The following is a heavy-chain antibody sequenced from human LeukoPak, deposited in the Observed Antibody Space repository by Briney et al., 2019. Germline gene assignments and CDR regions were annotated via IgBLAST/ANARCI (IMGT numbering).Heavy chain of an antibody. J-gene: IGHJ4*02. CDR1: GFTFSSYA. V-gene: IGHV3-23*01. CDR2: ISGSGGST. CDR3: GKHYYDSSTGGDY. D-gene: IGHD3-22*01. Sequence: GGSLRLSCAASGFTFSSYAMSWVRQAPGKGLEWVSGISGSGGSTYYADSVKGRFTISRDNSKNALYPQMNSLRAEDTAVYYCGKHYYDSSTGGDYWGQGTLVTVSS.